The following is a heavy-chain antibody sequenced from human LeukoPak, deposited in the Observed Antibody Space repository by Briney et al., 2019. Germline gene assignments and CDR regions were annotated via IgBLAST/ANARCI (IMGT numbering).Heavy chain of an antibody. J-gene: IGHJ4*02. CDR2: ISSSGGTI. Sequence: PGGSLRLSCAASGFTFSSYSMNWVRQAPGKGLEWVSYISSSGGTISYADSVKGRFTISRDNAKKSLYLQMNSLRAEDTAVYYCARRGSSGWYSDYWGQGTLVTVSS. CDR1: GFTFSSYS. D-gene: IGHD6-25*01. CDR3: ARRGSSGWYSDY. V-gene: IGHV3-48*04.